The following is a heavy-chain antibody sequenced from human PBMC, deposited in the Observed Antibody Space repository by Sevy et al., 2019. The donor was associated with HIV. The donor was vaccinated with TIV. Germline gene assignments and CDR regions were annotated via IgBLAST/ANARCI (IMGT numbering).Heavy chain of an antibody. CDR3: AIMKQTGKSGSYGYNWFDP. Sequence: GESLKISCKGSGYSFTSYWIGWVLQMPGKGLEWMGIIYPGDSDTRYSPSFQGQVTISADKSISTAYLQWSSLKASDTAMYYCAIMKQTGKSGSYGYNWFDPWGQGTLVTVSS. D-gene: IGHD1-26*01. J-gene: IGHJ5*02. V-gene: IGHV5-51*01. CDR2: IYPGDSDT. CDR1: GYSFTSYW.